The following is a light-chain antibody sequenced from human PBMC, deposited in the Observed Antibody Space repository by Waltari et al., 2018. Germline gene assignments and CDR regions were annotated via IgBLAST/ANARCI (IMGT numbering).Light chain of an antibody. V-gene: IGLV1-40*01. Sequence: SVLTQPHSVPGAPGQRVTISCTGSSSNLGAAYHVQWYQHLPGTAPKLLIYGNTNRPSGVPDRFSGSKSGTSASLAITGLQSEDEADYYCQSYDSSLSGSAFGGGTKLTVL. CDR2: GNT. CDR1: SSNLGAAYH. CDR3: QSYDSSLSGSA. J-gene: IGLJ2*01.